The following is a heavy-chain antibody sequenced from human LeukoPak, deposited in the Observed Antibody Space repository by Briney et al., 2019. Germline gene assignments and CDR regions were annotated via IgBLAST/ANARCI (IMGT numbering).Heavy chain of an antibody. CDR1: GGSISSYY. D-gene: IGHD2-2*01. J-gene: IGHJ4*02. CDR2: IYYSGST. V-gene: IGHV4-59*12. Sequence: SETLSLTCTVSGGSISSYYWSWIRQPPGKGLEWIGYIYYSGSTNYNPSLKSRVTISVDTSKNQFSLKLSSVTAADTAVYYCALYCSSTSCLGYWGQGTLVTVSS. CDR3: ALYCSSTSCLGY.